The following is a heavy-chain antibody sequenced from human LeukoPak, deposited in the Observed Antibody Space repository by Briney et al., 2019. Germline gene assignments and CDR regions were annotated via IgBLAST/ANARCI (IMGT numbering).Heavy chain of an antibody. D-gene: IGHD6-25*01. J-gene: IGHJ4*02. Sequence: ASVKVSCKASGYTFTGYYMHWVRQAPGQGLEWMGWINPNSGGTNYAQKFQDWVTMTRDTSISTAYMELSRPRSDDTAVYYCARATMYSSGVDYWGQGTLVNVSS. CDR2: INPNSGGT. CDR3: ARATMYSSGVDY. CDR1: GYTFTGYY. V-gene: IGHV1-2*04.